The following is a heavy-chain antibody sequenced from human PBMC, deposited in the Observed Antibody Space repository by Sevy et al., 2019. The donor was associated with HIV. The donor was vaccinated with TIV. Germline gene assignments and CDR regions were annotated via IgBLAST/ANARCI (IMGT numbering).Heavy chain of an antibody. Sequence: SETLSLTCTVSGGSINSDHWNWIRQPPGKGLEWIGYVYYTGGTNYNTSLKNRVTISVDRTKNQCSLTLTSVTAAYTAAYYCARRNDFDIWGQGTMVTVSS. J-gene: IGHJ3*02. CDR2: VYYTGGT. V-gene: IGHV4-59*08. CDR1: GGSINSDH. CDR3: ARRNDFDI.